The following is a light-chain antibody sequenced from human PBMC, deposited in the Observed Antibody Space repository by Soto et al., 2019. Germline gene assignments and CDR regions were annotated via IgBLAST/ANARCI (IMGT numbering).Light chain of an antibody. CDR1: SSDVESYNL. J-gene: IGLJ2*01. CDR2: EGS. Sequence: SALTQPASVSGSPGQSITISCTGTSSDVESYNLVSWYQQHPGKVPKIMIYEGSERPSGVSNRFSGSKSGNTASLTISGLQAEDEADDYCCSSVGNSLVFGGGTKLTVL. CDR3: CSSVGNSLV. V-gene: IGLV2-23*01.